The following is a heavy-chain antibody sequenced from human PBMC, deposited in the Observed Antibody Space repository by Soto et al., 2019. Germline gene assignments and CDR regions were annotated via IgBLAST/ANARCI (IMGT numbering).Heavy chain of an antibody. Sequence: QVQLVQSGTEVKKPGSSVKVSCKASGGTFSSYAISCVRQAPGQGLEWMGGIIPIFGTTNYAQRFQGRVSITADESTSTTYMELSSLRSEDTAVYYCAGSYKYGSGTFDAFDIWGQGTLVTVSS. D-gene: IGHD3-10*01. CDR2: IIPIFGTT. V-gene: IGHV1-69*01. CDR3: AGSYKYGSGTFDAFDI. J-gene: IGHJ3*02. CDR1: GGTFSSYA.